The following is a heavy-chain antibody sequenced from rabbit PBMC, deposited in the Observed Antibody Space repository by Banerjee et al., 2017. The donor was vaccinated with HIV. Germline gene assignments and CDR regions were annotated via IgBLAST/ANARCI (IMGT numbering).Heavy chain of an antibody. Sequence: QEQLKETGGGLVQPGGSLTLTCTASGFDLSKYAYMCWVRQAPGKGLEWIGCIGTGSTGSTYYASWAKGRFTISKTSSTTVTLQMTSLTVADTATYFCARSYGSVDGGGYDLWGQGTLVTVS. CDR1: GFDLSKYAY. J-gene: IGHJ4*01. D-gene: IGHD5-1*01. CDR3: ARSYGSVDGGGYDL. CDR2: IGTGSTGST. V-gene: IGHV1S45*01.